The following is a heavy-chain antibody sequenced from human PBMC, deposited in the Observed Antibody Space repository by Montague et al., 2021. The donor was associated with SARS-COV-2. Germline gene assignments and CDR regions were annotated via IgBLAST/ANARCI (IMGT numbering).Heavy chain of an antibody. CDR2: IYYSGST. D-gene: IGHD3-9*01. CDR1: GGSISSSSYY. Sequence: SETLSLTCTVYGGSISSSSYYWGGIRQPPGKGLVWIGSIYYSGSTYYNPSLKSRVTISVDTSKNQFSLKLSSVTAADTAVYYCSRPPGAPYAILTGTYRPVDDYWGQGTLVTVSS. CDR3: SRPPGAPYAILTGTYRPVDDY. J-gene: IGHJ4*02. V-gene: IGHV4-39*01.